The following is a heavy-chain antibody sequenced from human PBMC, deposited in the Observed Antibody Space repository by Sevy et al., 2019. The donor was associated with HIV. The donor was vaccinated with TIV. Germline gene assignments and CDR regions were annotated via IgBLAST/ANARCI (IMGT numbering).Heavy chain of an antibody. CDR1: GFTFSSFW. J-gene: IGHJ5*02. CDR2: INSDGSET. D-gene: IGHD2-15*01. Sequence: GGSLRLSCAASGFTFSSFWMHWVRQAPGKGLGWVSKINSDGSETTYAGSVKGGFTISRDNAKNTLYLQMNSLRAEDTAVYYCARVYCSGGICYPSDNWFDPWGQGTLVTVSS. CDR3: ARVYCSGGICYPSDNWFDP. V-gene: IGHV3-74*01.